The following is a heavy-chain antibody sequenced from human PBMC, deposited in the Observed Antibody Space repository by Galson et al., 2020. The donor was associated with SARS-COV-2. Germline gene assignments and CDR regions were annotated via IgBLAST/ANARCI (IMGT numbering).Heavy chain of an antibody. J-gene: IGHJ4*02. CDR1: GYTFTNYA. CDR3: ARGGLCDITYCYIVDY. V-gene: IGHV1-18*01. Sequence: ASVKVSCKASGYTFTNYAINWVRQAPGQGLEWMGWISTSNGNTNYAQKFQGRVSMTTDTSTGTAYMDLRSLRSDDTAVYYCARGGLCDITYCYIVDYWGQGTLVTVSS. CDR2: ISTSNGNT. D-gene: IGHD2-21*01.